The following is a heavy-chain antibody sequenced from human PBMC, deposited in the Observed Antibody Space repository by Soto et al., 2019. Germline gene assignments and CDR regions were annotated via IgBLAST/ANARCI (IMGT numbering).Heavy chain of an antibody. V-gene: IGHV3-33*01. CDR3: ASGYCSGGSCHHYLFDY. CDR2: IWYDGSNK. CDR1: GFTFSSYG. Sequence: GGSLRLSCAASGFTFSSYGMHWVRQAPGKGLEWVAVIWYDGSNKYYADSVKGRFTISRDNSKNTLYLQMNSLRAEDTAVYYFASGYCSGGSCHHYLFDYWGQGTLVTVSS. D-gene: IGHD2-15*01. J-gene: IGHJ4*02.